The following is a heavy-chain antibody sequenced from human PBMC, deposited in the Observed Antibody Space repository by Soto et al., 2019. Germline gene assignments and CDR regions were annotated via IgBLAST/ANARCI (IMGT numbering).Heavy chain of an antibody. J-gene: IGHJ6*03. D-gene: IGHD5-12*01. CDR3: ASGYDAFYYYYYMDV. V-gene: IGHV3-53*04. CDR1: GFTVSSNY. Sequence: GGSLRLSCAASGFTVSSNYMSWVRQAPGKGLEWVSVIYSGGSTYYADSVKGRFTISRHNSKNTLYLQMNSLRAEDTAVYYCASGYDAFYYYYYMDVWGKGTTVTVSS. CDR2: IYSGGST.